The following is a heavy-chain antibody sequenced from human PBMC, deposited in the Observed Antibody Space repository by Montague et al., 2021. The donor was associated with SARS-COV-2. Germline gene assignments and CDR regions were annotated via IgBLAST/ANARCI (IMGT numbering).Heavy chain of an antibody. J-gene: IGHJ6*02. CDR3: ARINYSILGSYYYSMDV. Sequence: PALVKPTQTLTLTCTFSGFSLSTSGMCVSWIRQPPGKALEWLALIDWXDDKYYSTSLKTRLTVSKDTSKNQVVLTMTNMDPVDTATYYCARINYSILGSYYYSMDVWGQGTTVTVSS. CDR1: GFSLSTSGMC. CDR2: IDWXDDK. D-gene: IGHD6-13*01. V-gene: IGHV2-70*01.